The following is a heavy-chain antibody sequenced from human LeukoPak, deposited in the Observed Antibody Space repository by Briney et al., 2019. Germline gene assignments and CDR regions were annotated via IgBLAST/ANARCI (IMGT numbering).Heavy chain of an antibody. J-gene: IGHJ4*02. Sequence: SETLSLTCAVSGGSISSGGYSWSWIRQPPGKGLEWIGYIYHSGSTYYNPSLKSRVTISVDRSKNQFSLKLSSVTAADTAVYYCARPRGYSASWYAYDHWGQGTLVTVSS. CDR3: ARPRGYSASWYAYDH. V-gene: IGHV4-30-2*01. D-gene: IGHD6-13*01. CDR2: IYHSGST. CDR1: GGSISSGGYS.